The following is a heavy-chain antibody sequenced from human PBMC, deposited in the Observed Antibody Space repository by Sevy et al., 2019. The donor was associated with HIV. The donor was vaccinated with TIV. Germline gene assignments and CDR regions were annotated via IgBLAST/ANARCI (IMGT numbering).Heavy chain of an antibody. CDR3: ARDRYYGSGSYYTFDY. V-gene: IGHV3-30-3*01. CDR1: GFTFSSYA. CDR2: ISYDGSNK. Sequence: GGSLRLSCAASGFTFSSYAMHWVRQAPGKGLEWVAVISYDGSNKYYGDSVKGRFTISRDNSKNTLYLQMNSLRAEDTAVYYCARDRYYGSGSYYTFDYWGQGTLVTVSS. J-gene: IGHJ4*02. D-gene: IGHD3-10*01.